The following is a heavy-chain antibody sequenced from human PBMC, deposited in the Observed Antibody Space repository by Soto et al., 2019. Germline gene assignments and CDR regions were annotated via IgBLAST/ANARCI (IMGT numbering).Heavy chain of an antibody. CDR1: GGSFSGYY. J-gene: IGHJ4*02. V-gene: IGHV4-34*01. CDR3: ARDLSTDSSGYYPFEY. CDR2: INHSGST. D-gene: IGHD3-22*01. Sequence: SETLSLTCAVYGGSFSGYYWSWIRQPPGKGLEWTGEINHSGSTNYNPSLKSRVTISVDTSKNQFSLKLSSVTAADTAVYYCARDLSTDSSGYYPFEYWGQGTLVTV.